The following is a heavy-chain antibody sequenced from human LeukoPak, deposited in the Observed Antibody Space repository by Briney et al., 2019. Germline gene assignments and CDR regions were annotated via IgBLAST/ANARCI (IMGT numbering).Heavy chain of an antibody. V-gene: IGHV3-23*01. CDR3: AEAPGYCSGGTCYDD. CDR2: ISGSGGST. CDR1: GSTFSSYA. Sequence: GGSLRLSCAASGSTFSSYAMSWVRQAPGKGLEWVSVISGSGGSTYNADSVKGRFTISRDNSKNKLYLQMKSLRADDTAVYYCAEAPGYCSGGTCYDDWGQGSLVTVSS. J-gene: IGHJ4*02. D-gene: IGHD2-15*01.